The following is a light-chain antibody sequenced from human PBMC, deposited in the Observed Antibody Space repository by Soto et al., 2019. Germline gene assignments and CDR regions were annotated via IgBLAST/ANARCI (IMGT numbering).Light chain of an antibody. J-gene: IGLJ3*02. V-gene: IGLV4-60*02. CDR2: LDRSGSY. Sequence: QAVVTQSSSASASLGSLVKLTCILSSGHSTYIIAWHQQQPGKAPRFLMTLDRSGSYNRGSGVPDRFSGSSSGADRYLTISNLQFEDEGDYYCETWYSNTHKVFGGGTKLTVL. CDR3: ETWYSNTHKV. CDR1: SGHSTYI.